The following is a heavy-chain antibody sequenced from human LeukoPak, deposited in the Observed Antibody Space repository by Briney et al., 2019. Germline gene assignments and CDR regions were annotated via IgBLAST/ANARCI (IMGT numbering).Heavy chain of an antibody. CDR1: GFTFSSYG. D-gene: IGHD3-10*01. CDR3: AKDRWFGEFLTNYFDY. CDR2: ISYDGSNK. Sequence: GGSLRLSCAASGFTFSSYGMHWVRQGPGKGLEWVAVISYDGSNKYYADSVKGRFTISRDNSKNTLYLQMNSLRAEDTAVYYCAKDRWFGEFLTNYFDYWGQGTLVTVSS. V-gene: IGHV3-30*18. J-gene: IGHJ4*02.